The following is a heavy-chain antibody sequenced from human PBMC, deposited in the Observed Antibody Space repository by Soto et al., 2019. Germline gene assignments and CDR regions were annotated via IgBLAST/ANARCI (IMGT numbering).Heavy chain of an antibody. CDR1: GGSFSGYY. CDR2: INHSGST. D-gene: IGHD3-3*01. Sequence: PSETLSLTCAVYGGSFSGYYWSWIRQPPGKWLEWIGEINHSGSTNYNPSLKSRVTISGDTSKNQFSLKLSSVTAADTAVYYCARGGFLEWLLIDYYYYGMDVRGQGXTVTVYS. CDR3: ARGGFLEWLLIDYYYYGMDV. V-gene: IGHV4-34*01. J-gene: IGHJ6*02.